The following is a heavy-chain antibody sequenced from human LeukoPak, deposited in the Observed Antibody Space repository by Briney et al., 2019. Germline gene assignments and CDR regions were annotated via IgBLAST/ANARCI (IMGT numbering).Heavy chain of an antibody. CDR2: INHSGST. V-gene: IGHV4-34*01. D-gene: IGHD4-23*01. CDR3: ARGSNSVAY. Sequence: PSETLSLTRAVYGGSFSDSHWSWIRQPPGEGLEWIGEINHSGSTKYNPSLKSRVTISVDTSQNQFSLNLSSMTAADTAVYYCARGSNSVAYWGQGTLVTVSS. CDR1: GGSFSDSH. J-gene: IGHJ4*02.